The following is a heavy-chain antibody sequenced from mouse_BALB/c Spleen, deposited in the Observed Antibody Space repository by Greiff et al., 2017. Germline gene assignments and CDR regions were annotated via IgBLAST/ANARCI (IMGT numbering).Heavy chain of an antibody. CDR2: ISDGGSYT. V-gene: IGHV5-4*02. J-gene: IGHJ3*01. Sequence: EVQVVESGGGLVKPGGSLKLSCAASGFTFSDYYMYWVRQTPEKRLEWVATISDGGSYTYYPDSVKGRFTISRDNAKNNLYLQMSSLKSEDTAMYYCARGGTTVPFAYWGQGTLVTVSA. D-gene: IGHD1-1*01. CDR1: GFTFSDYY. CDR3: ARGGTTVPFAY.